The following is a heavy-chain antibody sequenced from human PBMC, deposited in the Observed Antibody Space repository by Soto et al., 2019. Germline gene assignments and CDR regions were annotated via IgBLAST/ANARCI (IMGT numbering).Heavy chain of an antibody. CDR1: GGSFSGYY. V-gene: IGHV4-34*01. Sequence: SETLSLTCAVYGGSFSGYYWSWIRQPPGKGLEWIGEINHSGSTNYNPSLKSRVTISVDTSKNQFSLKLSSVTAADTAVYYCARGRPFVVVPAANYCYFDLWGRGTLVTVAS. J-gene: IGHJ2*01. CDR3: ARGRPFVVVPAANYCYFDL. CDR2: INHSGST. D-gene: IGHD2-2*01.